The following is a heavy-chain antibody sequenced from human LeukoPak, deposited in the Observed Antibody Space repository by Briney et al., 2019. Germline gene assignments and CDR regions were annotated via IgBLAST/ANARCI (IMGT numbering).Heavy chain of an antibody. CDR1: GFTFSSYS. V-gene: IGHV3-48*04. CDR3: ARERIDSNTFMYGMDV. D-gene: IGHD2-15*01. CDR2: ISTSSSTI. Sequence: PGGSLRLSCAASGFTFSSYSMNWVRQAPGKGLEWVSHISTSSSTINYADSVKGRFTISRDNAKNSLYLQMNSLRAEDTAVYYCARERIDSNTFMYGMDVWGQGTTVTVSS. J-gene: IGHJ6*02.